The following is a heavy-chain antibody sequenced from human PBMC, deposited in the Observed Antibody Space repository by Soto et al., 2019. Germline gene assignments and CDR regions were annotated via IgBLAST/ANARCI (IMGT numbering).Heavy chain of an antibody. CDR3: ARDYVWGSYRSYYYYGMDV. Sequence: GGSLRLSCAASGFTFSDYYMSWIRQAPGKGLEWVSYISSSGSTIYYADSVKGRFTISRDNAKNSLYLQMNSLRAEDTAVYYCARDYVWGSYRSYYYYGMDVWGQGTTVTVSS. CDR2: ISSSGSTI. CDR1: GFTFSDYY. V-gene: IGHV3-11*01. D-gene: IGHD3-16*02. J-gene: IGHJ6*02.